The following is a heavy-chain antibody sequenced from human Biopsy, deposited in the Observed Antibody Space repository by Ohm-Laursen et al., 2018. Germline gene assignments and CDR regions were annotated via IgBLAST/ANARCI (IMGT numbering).Heavy chain of an antibody. D-gene: IGHD3-10*01. V-gene: IGHV3-21*06. Sequence: SLRLSCSASGVTLSGYGMNWVRQAPGKGLEWVSSISASSSYTYYADSVKGRFTVSRDNTKNTLYLQMNSLRAADTAIYFCATELLPPGVGGSWIDSWGQGTPVTVSS. CDR3: ATELLPPGVGGSWIDS. CDR1: GVTLSGYG. J-gene: IGHJ5*01. CDR2: ISASSSYT.